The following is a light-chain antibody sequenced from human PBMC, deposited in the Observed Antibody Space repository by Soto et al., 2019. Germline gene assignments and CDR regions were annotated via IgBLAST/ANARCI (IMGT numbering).Light chain of an antibody. Sequence: QPVLTQPPSASGTPGQRVTISCSGSSSNIGSNTVNWYQQLPGTAPKLLIYSNNQRPSGVPDRLSGSKSVTSASLTISRLQSEHEDDYSCAACDDGLNGYVFGTATQLT. CDR1: SSNIGSNT. CDR2: SNN. J-gene: IGLJ1*01. CDR3: AACDDGLNGYV. V-gene: IGLV1-44*01.